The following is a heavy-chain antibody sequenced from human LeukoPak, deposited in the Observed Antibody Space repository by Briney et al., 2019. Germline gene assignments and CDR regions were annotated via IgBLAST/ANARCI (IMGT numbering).Heavy chain of an antibody. CDR3: ARDPAVGDFDY. V-gene: IGHV1-2*06. Sequence: ASVKVSCKASGYTFTGYYMHWVRQAPGQGLEWMGRINPYSGGTNYAQKFQGRVTMTRDTSISTAYMELSRLRSDDTAVYYCARDPAVGDFDYWGQGTLVTVSS. CDR2: INPYSGGT. D-gene: IGHD4-23*01. CDR1: GYTFTGYY. J-gene: IGHJ4*02.